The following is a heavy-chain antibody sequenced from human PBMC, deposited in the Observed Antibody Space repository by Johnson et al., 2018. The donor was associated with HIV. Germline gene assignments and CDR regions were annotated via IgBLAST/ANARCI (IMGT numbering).Heavy chain of an antibody. V-gene: IGHV3-9*01. Sequence: VQVVESGGGLVQPGRSLRLSCAASGFTFDDYAMHWVRQVPGKGLEWVSGISWNSGSIGYADSVKGRFTISRDNAKNSLYLQMNSLRAEDTAVYYCTTVEYGSGSPLWGQGTMVTVSS. D-gene: IGHD3-10*01. J-gene: IGHJ3*01. CDR1: GFTFDDYA. CDR2: ISWNSGSI. CDR3: TTVEYGSGSPL.